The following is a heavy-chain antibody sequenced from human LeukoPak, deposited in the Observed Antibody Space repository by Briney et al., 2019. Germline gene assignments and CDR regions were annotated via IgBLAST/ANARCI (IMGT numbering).Heavy chain of an antibody. V-gene: IGHV4-59*12. D-gene: IGHD3-10*01. J-gene: IGHJ6*03. CDR1: GGSISSYY. CDR2: IYYSGST. Sequence: SETLSLTCTVSGGSISSYYWSWIRQPPGKGLEWIGYIYYSGSTNYNPSLKSRVTISVDTSKNQFSLKLSSVTAADTAVYYCAREATGSYYRYYYYMDVWGKGTTVTISS. CDR3: AREATGSYYRYYYYMDV.